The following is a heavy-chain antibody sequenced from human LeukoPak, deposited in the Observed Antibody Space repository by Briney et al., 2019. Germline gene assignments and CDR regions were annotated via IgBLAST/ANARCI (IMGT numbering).Heavy chain of an antibody. J-gene: IGHJ4*02. Sequence: GGSLRLSCAASGFTFSGYAMSWVSQAPGKGLEWVSTIRGSGDSTYYADFVRGRFTISRDNSKNTLYLQMNSLRAEDTAVYYCASHRTTVLTPLDYWGQGTLVTVSS. CDR3: ASHRTTVLTPLDY. D-gene: IGHD4-23*01. V-gene: IGHV3-23*01. CDR2: IRGSGDST. CDR1: GFTFSGYA.